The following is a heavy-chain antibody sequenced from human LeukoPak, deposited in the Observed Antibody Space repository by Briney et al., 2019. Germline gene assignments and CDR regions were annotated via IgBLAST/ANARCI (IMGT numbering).Heavy chain of an antibody. CDR3: AREGAYYYDSSGYYY. V-gene: IGHV4-4*07. CDR1: GGSISSYY. Sequence: SETLSLTXTVSGGSISSYYWSWIRQPAGKGLEWIGRIYTSGSTNYNPSLKSRVTMSVDTSKNQFSLKLSSVTAADTAVYYCAREGAYYYDSSGYYYWGQGTLVTVSS. D-gene: IGHD3-22*01. J-gene: IGHJ4*02. CDR2: IYTSGST.